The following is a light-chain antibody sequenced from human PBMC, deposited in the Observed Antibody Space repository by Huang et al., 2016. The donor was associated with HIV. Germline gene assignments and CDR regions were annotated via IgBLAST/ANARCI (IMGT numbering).Light chain of an antibody. CDR1: QNINTW. J-gene: IGKJ1*01. CDR3: QQYHDYPWT. CDR2: KSS. Sequence: DIQMTQSPPALSASVGDTVMITCRASQNINTWLAWYQQKPGRAPNLLIYKSSSLESGVQPMFSGSGSETEFTLTIRSLQPDDFATYYCQQYHDYPWTFGQGTKVEIK. V-gene: IGKV1-5*03.